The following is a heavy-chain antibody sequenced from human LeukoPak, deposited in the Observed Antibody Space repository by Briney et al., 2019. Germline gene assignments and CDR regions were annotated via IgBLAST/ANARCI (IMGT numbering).Heavy chain of an antibody. V-gene: IGHV4-34*01. D-gene: IGHD6-13*01. Sequence: SETLSLTCAVYGGSLSGYYWSWIRQPPGKGLEWIGEINHSGSTNYNPSLKSRVTISVDTSKNQFSLKLSSVTAADTAVYYCASGHSNSWGQGTMVTVSS. CDR2: INHSGST. J-gene: IGHJ3*01. CDR1: GGSLSGYY. CDR3: ASGHSNS.